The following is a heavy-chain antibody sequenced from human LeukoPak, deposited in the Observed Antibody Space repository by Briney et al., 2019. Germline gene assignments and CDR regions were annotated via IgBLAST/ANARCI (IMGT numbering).Heavy chain of an antibody. CDR1: GYSISSGYY. Sequence: SETLSLTCTVSGYSISSGYYWGWIRQPPGTGLEWIGSIYRSGSTYYNPSLKSRVTISVDTSKNQFSLKLSSVTAADTAVYYCARAPLSGYDFWSGAYYFDYWGQGTLVTVSS. J-gene: IGHJ4*02. D-gene: IGHD3-3*01. CDR3: ARAPLSGYDFWSGAYYFDY. V-gene: IGHV4-38-2*02. CDR2: IYRSGST.